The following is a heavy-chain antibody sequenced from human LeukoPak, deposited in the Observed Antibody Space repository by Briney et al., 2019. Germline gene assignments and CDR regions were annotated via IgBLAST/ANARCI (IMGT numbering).Heavy chain of an antibody. CDR2: IYTSGST. Sequence: SETLSLTCTVSGGSISSGSYYWSWIRQPAGKGLEWIGRIYTSGSTNYNPPLKSRVTISVDTSKNQFSLKLSSVTAADTAVYYCARRIAAAPMSWFDPWGQGTLVTVSS. V-gene: IGHV4-61*02. CDR3: ARRIAAAPMSWFDP. CDR1: GGSISSGSYY. D-gene: IGHD6-13*01. J-gene: IGHJ5*02.